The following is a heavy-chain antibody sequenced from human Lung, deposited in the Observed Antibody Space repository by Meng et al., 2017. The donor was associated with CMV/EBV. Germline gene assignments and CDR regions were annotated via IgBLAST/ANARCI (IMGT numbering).Heavy chain of an antibody. V-gene: IGHV1-69*05. J-gene: IGHJ6*02. Sequence: SXXVSXKASGGTFSSYAISWVRQAPGQGLEWMGGIIPIFGTANYAQKFQGRVTITTDESTSTAYMELSSLRSEDTAVYYCASCPSSSSSNYYYYYGMDVWGQGTXVTVSS. CDR2: IIPIFGTA. D-gene: IGHD6-13*01. CDR3: ASCPSSSSSNYYYYYGMDV. CDR1: GGTFSSYA.